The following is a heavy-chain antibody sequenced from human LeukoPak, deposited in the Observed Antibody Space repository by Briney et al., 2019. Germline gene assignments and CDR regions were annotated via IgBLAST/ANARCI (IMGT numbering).Heavy chain of an antibody. CDR1: GGTFSSYA. Sequence: ASVKVSCKASGGTFSSYAISWVRQAPGQGLEWMGRIIPILGIANYAQKFRGRVTITADKSTSTAYMELSSLRSEDTAVYYCARDGQQWLVPKSWFDPWGQGTLVTVSS. V-gene: IGHV1-69*04. CDR3: ARDGQQWLVPKSWFDP. CDR2: IIPILGIA. J-gene: IGHJ5*02. D-gene: IGHD6-19*01.